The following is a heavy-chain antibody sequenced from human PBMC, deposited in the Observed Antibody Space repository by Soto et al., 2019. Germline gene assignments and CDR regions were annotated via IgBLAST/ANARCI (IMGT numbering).Heavy chain of an antibody. J-gene: IGHJ3*02. D-gene: IGHD3-3*01. V-gene: IGHV3-33*01. CDR3: AREKTIFGVAQGAFDI. CDR1: GFTFSSYG. Sequence: GGSLRLSCAASGFTFSSYGMHWVRQAPGKGLEWVAVIWFDGNRKDYADSVKGRFTISRDNSKNTLYLQMNSLRVEDTAVYYCAREKTIFGVAQGAFDIWGQGTMVTVSS. CDR2: IWFDGNRK.